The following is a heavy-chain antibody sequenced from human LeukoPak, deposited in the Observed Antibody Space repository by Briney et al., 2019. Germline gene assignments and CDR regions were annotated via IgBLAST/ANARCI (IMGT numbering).Heavy chain of an antibody. J-gene: IGHJ6*02. CDR2: INHNGNVN. CDR3: ARGGGLDL. Sequence: GGSLRLSCAASGVTFSSYWMNWARQAPGKGLEWVASINHNGNVNYYVDSVKGRFTVSRDNPKNSLYLQMSNLRAEDTAVYFCARGGGLDLWGQGATVTVSS. D-gene: IGHD3-16*01. CDR1: GVTFSSYW. V-gene: IGHV3-7*03.